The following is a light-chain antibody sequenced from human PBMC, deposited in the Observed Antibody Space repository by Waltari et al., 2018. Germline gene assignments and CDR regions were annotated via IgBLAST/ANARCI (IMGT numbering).Light chain of an antibody. Sequence: QSALTQPASVSGSPGQSIPISCTWASSDVGRYNLVSWYQQHPGQAPKLLIYEATQRPSGGSDRFSGSKSGYTASLTISGLQADDEADYYCCSYTSSSTPRLFGGGTKLTVL. CDR3: CSYTSSSTPRL. CDR2: EAT. CDR1: SSDVGRYNL. V-gene: IGLV2-14*02. J-gene: IGLJ3*02.